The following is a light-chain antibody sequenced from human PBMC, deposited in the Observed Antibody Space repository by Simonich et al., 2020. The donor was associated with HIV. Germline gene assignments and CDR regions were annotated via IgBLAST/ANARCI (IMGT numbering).Light chain of an antibody. CDR1: SSDIGGYDY. CDR3: CSYAGSSTFHVV. CDR2: DVS. Sequence: QSALTQPRSVSGSPGQSVTISCTGTSSDIGGYDYVSWYQQHPGKAPKLIIYDVSNRPSGVSNRFSGSKSGNTASLTSSGLQAEDEADYYCCSYAGSSTFHVVFGGGTKLTVL. J-gene: IGLJ2*01. V-gene: IGLV2-11*01.